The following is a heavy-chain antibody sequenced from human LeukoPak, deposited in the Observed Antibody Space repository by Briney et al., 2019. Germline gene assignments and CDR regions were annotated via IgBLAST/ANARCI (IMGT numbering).Heavy chain of an antibody. D-gene: IGHD3-22*01. J-gene: IGHJ4*02. V-gene: IGHV3-7*01. CDR2: IKQDGNQK. CDR1: GFTLSSYW. Sequence: GGSLRLSCAASGFTLSSYWMRWARQAPGKGREWVANIKQDGNQKYYVDSVKGRFTITRDNAKNSLYLQMISVRAEDTAVYYCPRVGGRDRPLGYWGQGTLVTVSS. CDR3: PRVGGRDRPLGY.